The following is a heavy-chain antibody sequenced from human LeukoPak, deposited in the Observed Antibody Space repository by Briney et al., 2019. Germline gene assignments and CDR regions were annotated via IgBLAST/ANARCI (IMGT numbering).Heavy chain of an antibody. CDR1: GFTFSSYA. V-gene: IGHV3-23*01. Sequence: GGSLRLSCAASGFTFSSYAMTWVRQAPGKGLECVSAISGSGDSTYYADSVKGRFTISRDNSKNTLHLQMNSLRAEDTALYYCAKDGQYYDFWSGRDYFDYWGQGTLATVSS. CDR3: AKDGQYYDFWSGRDYFDY. J-gene: IGHJ4*02. D-gene: IGHD3-3*01. CDR2: ISGSGDST.